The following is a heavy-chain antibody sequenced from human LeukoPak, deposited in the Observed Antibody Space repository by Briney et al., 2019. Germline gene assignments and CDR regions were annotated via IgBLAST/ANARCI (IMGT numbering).Heavy chain of an antibody. CDR1: GFTVSSNY. CDR2: IYSGGST. CDR3: ARDLTGYSSSWSGSY. Sequence: GGSLRLSCAASGFTVSSNYMSWVRQAPGKGLEWVSVIYSGGSTYYADSVKGRFTISRDNSKNTLYLQMNSLRAEDTAVYYCARDLTGYSSSWSGSYWGQGTLVTVSS. J-gene: IGHJ4*02. D-gene: IGHD6-13*01. V-gene: IGHV3-53*01.